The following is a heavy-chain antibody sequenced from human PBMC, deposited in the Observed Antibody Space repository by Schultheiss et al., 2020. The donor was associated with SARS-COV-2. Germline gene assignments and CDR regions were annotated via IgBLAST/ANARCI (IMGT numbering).Heavy chain of an antibody. V-gene: IGHV4-38-2*01. CDR1: GFTFSDYY. CDR2: IYHSGST. J-gene: IGHJ6*02. Sequence: GSLRLSCAASGFTFSDYYMSWIRQAPGKGLEWIGSIYHSGSTYYNPSLKSRVTISVDTSKNQFSLKLSSVTAADTAVYYCASFGYSSSWYRDYYYGMDVWGQGTTVTVSS. CDR3: ASFGYSSSWYRDYYYGMDV. D-gene: IGHD6-13*01.